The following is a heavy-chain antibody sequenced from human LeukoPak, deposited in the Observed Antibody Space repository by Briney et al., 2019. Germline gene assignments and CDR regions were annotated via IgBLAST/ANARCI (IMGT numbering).Heavy chain of an antibody. CDR3: AKDLEAGTSGYSLDY. J-gene: IGHJ4*02. CDR2: IRNDGSDK. V-gene: IGHV3-30*02. Sequence: GGSLRLSCAASGFSFRSYGMHWVRQAPGQGLERVAFIRNDGSDKYYADSVRGRFTISRDNSKNSLHVQMNSLRVEDTGVYYCAKDLEAGTSGYSLDYWGQGTLVSVSS. CDR1: GFSFRSYG. D-gene: IGHD3-22*01.